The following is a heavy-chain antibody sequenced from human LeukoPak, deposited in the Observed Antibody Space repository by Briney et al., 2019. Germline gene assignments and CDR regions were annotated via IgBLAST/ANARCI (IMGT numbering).Heavy chain of an antibody. CDR3: ARDQDWNDRGGLDY. CDR2: IRFDGSNK. V-gene: IGHV3-30*02. J-gene: IGHJ4*02. Sequence: GGSLRLSCAASGFTFSIYGMHWVRQAPGKGLEWVAFIRFDGSNKYHADYVQGRFTISRDNSKNTMYLQMNSLRAEDTAVYYCARDQDWNDRGGLDYWGQGTLVIVSS. D-gene: IGHD1-1*01. CDR1: GFTFSIYG.